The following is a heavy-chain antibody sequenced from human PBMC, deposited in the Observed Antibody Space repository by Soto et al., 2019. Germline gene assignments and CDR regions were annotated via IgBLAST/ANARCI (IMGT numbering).Heavy chain of an antibody. CDR1: GFTFSSYA. V-gene: IGHV3-30-3*01. J-gene: IGHJ3*02. CDR3: ARWCSGGSCYSGGLDAFDI. CDR2: ISYDGSNK. Sequence: LRLSCAASGFTFSSYAMHWVRQAPGKGLEWVAVISYDGSNKYYADSVKGRFTISRDNSKNTLYLQMNSLRAEDTAVYYCARWCSGGSCYSGGLDAFDIWGQGTMVTVSS. D-gene: IGHD2-15*01.